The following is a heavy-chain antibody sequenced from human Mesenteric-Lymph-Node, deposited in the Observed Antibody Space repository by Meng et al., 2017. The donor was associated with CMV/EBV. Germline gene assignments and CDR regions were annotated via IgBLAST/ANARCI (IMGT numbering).Heavy chain of an antibody. V-gene: IGHV1-69*02. CDR3: ATADAHCTSTSCYDFDH. J-gene: IGHJ4*02. Sequence: TISKYTINWVRQVPGQGLEWMGRILPLLDITNYAQNFQSRVTMTADKSTSTAYMEVSGLRFEDTAMYYCATADAHCTSTSCYDFDHWGQGSPVTVSS. CDR1: TISKYT. D-gene: IGHD2-2*01. CDR2: ILPLLDIT.